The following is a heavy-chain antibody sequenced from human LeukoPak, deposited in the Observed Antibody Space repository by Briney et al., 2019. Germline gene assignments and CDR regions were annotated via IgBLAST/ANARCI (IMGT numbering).Heavy chain of an antibody. CDR1: GFTFDDYA. CDR2: ISGDGGRT. J-gene: IGHJ4*02. CDR3: AKDIGGYDYGDFFDY. Sequence: GGSLRLSCAASGFTFDDYAMHWVRQAPGKGVEWVCLISGDGGRTYYADSVKGGFTISRDKRKNSLYMQMNSLRNEDTALYYCAKDIGGYDYGDFFDYWGQGTLVTVSS. V-gene: IGHV3-43*02. D-gene: IGHD4-17*01.